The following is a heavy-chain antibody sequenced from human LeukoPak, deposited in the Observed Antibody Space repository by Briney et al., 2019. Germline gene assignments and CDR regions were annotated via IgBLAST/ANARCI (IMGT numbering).Heavy chain of an antibody. CDR2: IIPIFGTA. CDR3: ARDSGIAAAGRNNWFDP. Sequence: ASVKVSCKASGGTFSSYAISWVRQAPGQGLEWMGGIIPIFGTANYAQKFQGRVTITADESTSTAYMELSSLRSEDTAVYYCARDSGIAAAGRNNWFDPWGQGTLVTVSS. CDR1: GGTFSSYA. V-gene: IGHV1-69*13. D-gene: IGHD6-13*01. J-gene: IGHJ5*02.